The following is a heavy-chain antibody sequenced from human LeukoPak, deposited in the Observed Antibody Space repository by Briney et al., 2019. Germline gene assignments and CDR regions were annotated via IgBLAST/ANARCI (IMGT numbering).Heavy chain of an antibody. D-gene: IGHD3-10*01. CDR3: AKASYGSGSYLGLDY. V-gene: IGHV3-9*01. CDR2: ISWNSGSI. Sequence: QPGGSLRLSCAASGFTFDDYAMHWVRQAPGKGLEWVSGISWNSGSIGYADSVKGRFTISRDNAKNSLYLQMNSLRAEDTALYYCAKASYGSGSYLGLDYWGQGTLVTVSS. CDR1: GFTFDDYA. J-gene: IGHJ4*02.